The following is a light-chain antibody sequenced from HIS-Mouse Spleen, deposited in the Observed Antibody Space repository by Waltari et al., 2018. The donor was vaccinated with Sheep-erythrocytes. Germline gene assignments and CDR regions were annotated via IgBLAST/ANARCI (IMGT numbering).Light chain of an antibody. J-gene: IGKJ4*01. Sequence: DIVMTQSPDSLAVSLGERATINCKSSQSVLYSSNNKNYLAWYQQKPGQPPSLPIYWAATRESGVPDRCSGSGSGTDFTLTISSLQAEDVAVYYCQQYYSTLTFGGGTKVEIK. CDR2: WAA. V-gene: IGKV4-1*01. CDR3: QQYYSTLT. CDR1: QSVLYSSNNKNY.